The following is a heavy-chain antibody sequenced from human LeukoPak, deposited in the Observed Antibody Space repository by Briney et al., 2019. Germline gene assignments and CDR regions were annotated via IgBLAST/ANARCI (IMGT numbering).Heavy chain of an antibody. V-gene: IGHV4-61*01. CDR1: GGSLSSGSYY. CDR3: ARGPLTIFGVVTLEYYYYGMDV. J-gene: IGHJ6*02. D-gene: IGHD3-3*01. CDR2: IYYSGST. Sequence: SETLSLTCTVSGGSLSSGSYYWSWIRQPPGKGLEWIGYIYYSGSTNYNPSLKSRVTISVDTSKNQFSLKLSSVTAADTAVYYCARGPLTIFGVVTLEYYYYGMDVWGQGTTVTVSS.